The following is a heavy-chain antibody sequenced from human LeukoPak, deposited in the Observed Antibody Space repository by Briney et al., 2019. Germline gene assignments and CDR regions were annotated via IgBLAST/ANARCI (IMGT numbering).Heavy chain of an antibody. V-gene: IGHV1-8*03. Sequence: ASVKVSCKASGYTFTSYDINWVRQATGQGLEWMGWMNPNSGNTGYAQKFQGRVTITRNTSISTAYMELSSLRSEDTAVYYCARVYDYVWGSYPWGQGTLVTVSS. D-gene: IGHD3-16*02. CDR3: ARVYDYVWGSYP. CDR2: MNPNSGNT. CDR1: GYTFTSYD. J-gene: IGHJ4*02.